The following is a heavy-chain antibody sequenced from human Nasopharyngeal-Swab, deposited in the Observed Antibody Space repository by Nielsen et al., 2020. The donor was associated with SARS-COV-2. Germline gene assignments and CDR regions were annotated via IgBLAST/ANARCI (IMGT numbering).Heavy chain of an antibody. D-gene: IGHD6-19*01. CDR2: ISTSGATI. CDR1: GFTFSNYE. CDR3: ARASRGWS. Sequence: GESLKISCAASGFTFSNYEMNWVRQAPGKGLEWVSYISTSGATIHYADSVRGRFTISRDNAKKSLYLQMNSLRAEDTAVYYCARASRGWSWGQGTLVTVSS. J-gene: IGHJ5*02. V-gene: IGHV3-48*03.